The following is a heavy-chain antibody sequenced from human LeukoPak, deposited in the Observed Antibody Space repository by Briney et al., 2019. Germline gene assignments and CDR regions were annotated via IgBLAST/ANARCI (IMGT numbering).Heavy chain of an antibody. Sequence: GGSLRLPCAASGFTFTSYYLSWIRQAPGKGLEWVANIKQDGTEKDYVDSVKGRFTISRDNDKSSVYLQMNSLSVEDTAVYYCARQWKWFDPWGQGTLVTVSS. V-gene: IGHV3-7*01. CDR2: IKQDGTEK. CDR3: ARQWKWFDP. CDR1: GFTFTSYY. J-gene: IGHJ5*02. D-gene: IGHD6-19*01.